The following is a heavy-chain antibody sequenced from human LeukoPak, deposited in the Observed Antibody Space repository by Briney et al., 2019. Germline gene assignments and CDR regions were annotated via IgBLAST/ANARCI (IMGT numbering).Heavy chain of an antibody. J-gene: IGHJ4*02. CDR3: ARNYGRYGEQYFDY. CDR1: GFTFSNYW. Sequence: GGCLRLSCAASGFTFSNYWMIWVRQAPGKGLEWVGNIKQDGSEKRYADSVEGRLTISRDDTENSLYLQMNSLRAEDTGVYFCARNYGRYGEQYFDYWGQGNPVSLSS. V-gene: IGHV3-7*02. D-gene: IGHD4-17*01. CDR2: IKQDGSEK.